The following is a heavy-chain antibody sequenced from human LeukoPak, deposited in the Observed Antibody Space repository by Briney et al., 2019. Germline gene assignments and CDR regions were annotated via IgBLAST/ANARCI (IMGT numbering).Heavy chain of an antibody. V-gene: IGHV3-23*01. CDR1: GFTFSSYA. D-gene: IGHD7-27*01. Sequence: GGSLRLSCAASGFTFSSYAMSWVRQAPGKGLEWVSAISGSGGSTYYADSVKGRFTISRDNSKNTLYLQMNSLRAEDTAVYYCAKAPLGYYYSCYMDVWGKGTTVTVSS. CDR2: ISGSGGST. CDR3: AKAPLGYYYSCYMDV. J-gene: IGHJ6*03.